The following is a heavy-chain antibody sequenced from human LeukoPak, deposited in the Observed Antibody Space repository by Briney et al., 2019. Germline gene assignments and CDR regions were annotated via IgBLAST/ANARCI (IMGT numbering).Heavy chain of an antibody. CDR2: INPDNGGT. CDR3: ARDQGTYYYDSSGYYYRVYGMDV. CDR1: GYTFTGYY. V-gene: IGHV1-2*02. D-gene: IGHD3-22*01. J-gene: IGHJ6*02. Sequence: ASVKVSCKPSGYTFTGYYMHWVRQAPGQGLEWMGWINPDNGGTNYAQNFQGRVTMTRDTSISTAYMELSRLRSDDTAVCYCARDQGTYYYDSSGYYYRVYGMDVWGQGTTVTVSS.